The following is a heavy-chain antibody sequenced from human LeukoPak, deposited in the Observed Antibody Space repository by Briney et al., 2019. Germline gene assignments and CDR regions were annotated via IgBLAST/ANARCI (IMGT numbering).Heavy chain of an antibody. CDR3: ARHVASSTWSTFDY. D-gene: IGHD6-13*01. Sequence: GESLKISCKGSGYSLTSLWIGWVRQTPEEGLEWMGIIYPGDSQIKYRSSLQGQVTISVDKSISTAYLQCSSLKASDTAIYYCARHVASSTWSTFDYWGQGTPVTVSS. CDR2: IYPGDSQI. J-gene: IGHJ4*02. CDR1: GYSLTSLW. V-gene: IGHV5-51*01.